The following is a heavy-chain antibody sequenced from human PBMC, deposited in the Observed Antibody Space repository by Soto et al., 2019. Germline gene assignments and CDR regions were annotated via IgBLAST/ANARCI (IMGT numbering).Heavy chain of an antibody. CDR3: ATRPLLRGAP. D-gene: IGHD3-22*01. V-gene: IGHV3-53*01. J-gene: IGHJ3*01. CDR2: IWTSGST. Sequence: EVQLVESGGGLIQPGGSLRLSCEASGFTFSSNDMNWVRQAPGKGLEWVSLIWTSGSTAYADSVKGRFTISRDNSKSALHPHMGTLRAEDRAVYYCATRPLLRGAPWGQETMVTVSS. CDR1: GFTFSSND.